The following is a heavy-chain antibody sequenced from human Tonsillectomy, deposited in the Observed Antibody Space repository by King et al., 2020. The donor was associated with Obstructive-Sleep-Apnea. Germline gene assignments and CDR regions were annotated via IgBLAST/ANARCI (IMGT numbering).Heavy chain of an antibody. J-gene: IGHJ4*02. V-gene: IGHV3-64D*09. CDR3: VKPRYSSSWYTGHYFDY. D-gene: IGHD6-13*01. CDR1: GFTFISYA. CDR2: ISSNGGST. Sequence: VQLVESGGGLVQPGGSLRLSCSASGFTFISYAMHWVRQAPGKGLEYVSAISSNGGSTYYADSVKGRFTISRDNSKNTLYLQMSSLRAEDTAVYYCVKPRYSSSWYTGHYFDYWGQGTLVTVSS.